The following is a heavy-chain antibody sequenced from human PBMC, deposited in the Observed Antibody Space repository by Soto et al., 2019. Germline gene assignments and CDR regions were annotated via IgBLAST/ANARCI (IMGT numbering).Heavy chain of an antibody. J-gene: IGHJ6*02. CDR3: ARVRKFTITGVVIIRTRGMDV. CDR1: GGSFSDDD. CDR2: INHGGNT. Sequence: SETLSLTCGVYGGSFSDDDWSWIRQTPGKGLEWIGEINHGGNTNFNPSLKSRVTISVDTSKNQFSLKLSSVTAADTAVYFCARVRKFTITGVVIIRTRGMDVWGQGTTVTVSS. V-gene: IGHV4-34*01. D-gene: IGHD3-3*01.